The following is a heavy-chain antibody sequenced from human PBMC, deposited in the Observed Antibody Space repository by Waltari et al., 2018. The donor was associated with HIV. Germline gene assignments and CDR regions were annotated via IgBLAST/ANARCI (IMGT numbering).Heavy chain of an antibody. D-gene: IGHD3-16*01. J-gene: IGHJ6*03. CDR2: INGGDSDT. Sequence: EVQLVQSGAEVRKPGESLRISCKGSGFSFTDYWIGWVRQKPGKGLEWMGIINGGDSDTKYSPSFEGQVTISVDRSITTAFLQWRSLKASDTAMYYCTKQEMSHVYYDYGYYSYYYMDVWGKGTTVTVSS. CDR1: GFSFTDYW. V-gene: IGHV5-51*01. CDR3: TKQEMSHVYYDYGYYSYYYMDV.